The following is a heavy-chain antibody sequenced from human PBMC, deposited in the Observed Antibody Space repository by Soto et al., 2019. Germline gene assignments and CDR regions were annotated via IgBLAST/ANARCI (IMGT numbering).Heavy chain of an antibody. CDR3: AKSRIEAAHDSSDI. CDR1: GFAYSTYA. J-gene: IGHJ3*02. Sequence: PGGSLRLSCAASGFAYSTYAMNWVRQAPGKRLEWVSGISAGGQITDYADSVRGRVSISRDNSKNTVFLHMSSLRAEDTAIYYCAKSRIEAAHDSSDIWGQGTTVTVSS. CDR2: ISAGGQIT. D-gene: IGHD3-22*01. V-gene: IGHV3-23*01.